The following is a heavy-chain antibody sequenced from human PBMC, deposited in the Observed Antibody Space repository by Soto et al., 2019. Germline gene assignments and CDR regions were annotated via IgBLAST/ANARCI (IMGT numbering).Heavy chain of an antibody. CDR1: GFIFSGSA. J-gene: IGHJ6*02. CDR2: IRSRANNYAT. D-gene: IGHD5-12*01. Sequence: EVKLVESGGGLVQPGGSLKLSCAASGFIFSGSAIHWVRQASGKGLEWVGCIRSRANNYATSFAASVKGRFIFSRDDSKNKAYLQMNTLKTDDTAVYYCRRGQRADIGDYYYNGMAVWGQGTTVNVS. CDR3: RRGQRADIGDYYYNGMAV. V-gene: IGHV3-73*02.